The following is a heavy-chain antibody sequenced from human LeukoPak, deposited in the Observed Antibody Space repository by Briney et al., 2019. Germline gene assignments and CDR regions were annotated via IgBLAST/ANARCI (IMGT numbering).Heavy chain of an antibody. Sequence: ASVKVSCKASGYTFTSYDINWVRQATGQGLEWMGWMNPNSDNTGYAQKFQGRVTITRNTSISTAYMELSSLRSEDTAVYYCARVYDSSGHYPIDYWGQGTLVTVSS. D-gene: IGHD3-22*01. CDR2: MNPNSDNT. V-gene: IGHV1-8*01. CDR1: GYTFTSYD. CDR3: ARVYDSSGHYPIDY. J-gene: IGHJ4*02.